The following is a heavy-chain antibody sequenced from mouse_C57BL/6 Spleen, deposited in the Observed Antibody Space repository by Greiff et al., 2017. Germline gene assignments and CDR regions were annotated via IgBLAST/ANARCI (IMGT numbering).Heavy chain of an antibody. D-gene: IGHD1-1*01. Sequence: VQLKESGAELVRPGASVKLSCTASGFNIKDYYMHWVKQRPEQGLEWIGRIDPEDGDTEYAPKFPGKATMTADTSSNTAYLQLSSLTSEDTAVYYCTIHYYGGSYLYWFAYWGQGTLVTVSA. V-gene: IGHV14-1*01. CDR2: IDPEDGDT. CDR3: TIHYYGGSYLYWFAY. J-gene: IGHJ3*01. CDR1: GFNIKDYY.